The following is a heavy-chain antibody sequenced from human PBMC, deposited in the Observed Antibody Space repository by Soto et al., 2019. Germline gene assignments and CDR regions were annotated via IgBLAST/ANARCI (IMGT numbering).Heavy chain of an antibody. CDR3: ARQRPTDGRWEFANYYGMDV. V-gene: IGHV4-34*12. CDR2: IIHSEST. J-gene: IGHJ6*02. D-gene: IGHD1-26*01. CDR1: GGSFSAYD. Sequence: PSETLSLTCAVYGGSFSAYDWSWVRQPPGKGLEWIGEIIHSESTKYNPSPKSRVTISVDTSKNQSSLKLSSVTAADTAVYYCARQRPTDGRWEFANYYGMDVWCQGTPVTVSS.